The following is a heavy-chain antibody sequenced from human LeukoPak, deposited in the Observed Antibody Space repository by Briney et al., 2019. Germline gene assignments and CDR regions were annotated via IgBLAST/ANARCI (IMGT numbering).Heavy chain of an antibody. CDR2: IYSSGST. CDR3: AREDYRGSGTTIDY. J-gene: IGHJ4*02. V-gene: IGHV4-59*01. CDR1: GDSISNKY. Sequence: SETLSLTCTVSGDSISNKYWNWLRQPPGKGLEWLGFIYSSGSTNYNPSLKSRVTISVDTSKNQLSLRLSSVTAADTAVYYCAREDYRGSGTTIDYGGQGTLVTVSS. D-gene: IGHD3-10*01.